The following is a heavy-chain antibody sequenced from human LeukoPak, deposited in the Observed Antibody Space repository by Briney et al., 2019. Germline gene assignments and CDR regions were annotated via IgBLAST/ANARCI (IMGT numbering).Heavy chain of an antibody. J-gene: IGHJ4*02. V-gene: IGHV3-66*02. CDR2: IYSGGST. D-gene: IGHD4-23*01. CDR1: GFTLSSNY. Sequence: GGSLRLSCAASGFTLSSNYMSWVRQAPGKALEWVAVIYSGGSTYYPDSVKGRFTISRDNSKNTLYLQMNSRRAEDTGVYYCAAYGGNSWYWGQGTLVTVSS. CDR3: AAYGGNSWY.